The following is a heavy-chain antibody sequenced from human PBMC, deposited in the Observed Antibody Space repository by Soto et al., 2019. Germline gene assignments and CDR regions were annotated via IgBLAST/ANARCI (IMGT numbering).Heavy chain of an antibody. D-gene: IGHD2-8*01. V-gene: IGHV1-18*01. Sequence: QGQLVQSGPEAKKPGASVKVSCKASGYTFSRYGISWVRQAPGQGLEWMGWISGYNGDTKYAQKVQGRVTMTIDTSTYTAYMEVRSLTSDATAIYYCAKNGQPPYYYDGMDVWGQGTTVTVSS. CDR1: GYTFSRYG. CDR2: ISGYNGDT. J-gene: IGHJ6*02. CDR3: AKNGQPPYYYDGMDV.